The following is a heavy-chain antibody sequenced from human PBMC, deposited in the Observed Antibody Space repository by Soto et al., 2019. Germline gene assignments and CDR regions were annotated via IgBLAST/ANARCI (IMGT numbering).Heavy chain of an antibody. J-gene: IGHJ6*02. V-gene: IGHV3-74*01. Sequence: EVQLVESGGGLVQPGGSLRLSCAASGFTFSSYWMHWVRQAPGKGLVWVSRINSDGSSTSYADSVKGRFTISRDNAKNTLSMQTNSLTAEDTAVFYSARVVAARPGEAPSYYYGMDVWGQGTTVTVSS. CDR2: INSDGSST. D-gene: IGHD6-6*01. CDR1: GFTFSSYW. CDR3: ARVVAARPGEAPSYYYGMDV.